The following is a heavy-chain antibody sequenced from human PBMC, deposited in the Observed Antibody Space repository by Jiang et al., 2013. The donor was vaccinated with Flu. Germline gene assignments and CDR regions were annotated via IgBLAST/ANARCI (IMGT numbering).Heavy chain of an antibody. CDR2: IHSNGDT. J-gene: IGHJ4*02. V-gene: IGHV4-59*13. Sequence: GPGLVKPSETLSLTCIVSGDSMGSSYWSWIRQPPGKGLEWIGYIHSNGDTNYNPSLKSRVTLSMETPKNQLSLKLSSVTAEDTAVYYCARGGRLGGWPGRTLDVWGQGTLVTVSS. CDR3: ARGGRLGGWPGRTLDV. D-gene: IGHD6-19*01. CDR1: GDSMGSSY.